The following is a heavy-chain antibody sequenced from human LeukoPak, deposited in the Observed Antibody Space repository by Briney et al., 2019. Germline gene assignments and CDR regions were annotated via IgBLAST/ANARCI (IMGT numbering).Heavy chain of an antibody. CDR3: ARVNHCSAEGWCPNGGPNWFDP. J-gene: IGHJ5*02. CDR1: GGSISSSSYY. D-gene: IGHD2-8*01. CDR2: IYYSGST. V-gene: IGHV4-39*07. Sequence: SETLSLTCTVSGGSISSSSYYWGWIRQPPGKGLEWIGSIYYSGSTYYNPSLKSRVTISVDTSKNQFSLKLSSVTAADTAVYYCARVNHCSAEGWCPNGGPNWFDPWGQGTLVTVSS.